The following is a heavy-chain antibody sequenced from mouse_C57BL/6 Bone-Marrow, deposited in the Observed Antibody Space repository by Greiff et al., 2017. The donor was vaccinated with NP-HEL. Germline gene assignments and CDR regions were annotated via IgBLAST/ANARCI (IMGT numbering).Heavy chain of an antibody. Sequence: SGPVLVKPGASVKMSCKASGYTFTDYYMNWVKQSHGKSLEWIGVINPYNGGTSYNQKFKGKATLTVDKSSSTAYMELNSLTSEDSAVYYCARDCYWYFDVWGTGTTVTVSS. V-gene: IGHV1-19*01. CDR2: INPYNGGT. CDR1: GYTFTDYY. J-gene: IGHJ1*03. CDR3: ARDCYWYFDV.